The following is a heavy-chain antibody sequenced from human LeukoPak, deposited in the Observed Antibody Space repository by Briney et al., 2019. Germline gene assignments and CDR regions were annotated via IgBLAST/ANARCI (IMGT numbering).Heavy chain of an antibody. CDR1: GFTFSSYS. J-gene: IGHJ6*03. CDR2: ISGSSSYI. Sequence: GGSLRLSCAASGFTFSSYSMNWVRQAPGKGLEWVSSISGSSSYIYYADSVKGRFTISRDNARNSLFLQMNSLRAEDTAVYYCARAYSGTYGLGYYYMDVWGKGTTVTVSS. V-gene: IGHV3-21*01. CDR3: ARAYSGTYGLGYYYMDV. D-gene: IGHD1-26*01.